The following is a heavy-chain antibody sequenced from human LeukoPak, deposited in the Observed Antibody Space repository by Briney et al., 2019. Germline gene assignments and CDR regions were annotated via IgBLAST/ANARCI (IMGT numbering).Heavy chain of an antibody. V-gene: IGHV4-34*01. J-gene: IGHJ4*02. D-gene: IGHD3-22*01. CDR2: INHSGST. Sequence: SETLSLTCAVYGGSFSGYYWSWIRQPPGKGLEWIGEINHSGSTNYNPSLKSRVTISVDTFKNQFSLKLSSVTAADTAVYYCASRGGYHYYWGQGTLVTVSS. CDR1: GGSFSGYY. CDR3: ASRGGYHYY.